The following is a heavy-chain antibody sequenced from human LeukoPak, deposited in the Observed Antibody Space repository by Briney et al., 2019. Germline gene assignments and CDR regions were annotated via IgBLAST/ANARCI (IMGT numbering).Heavy chain of an antibody. V-gene: IGHV4-39*02. CDR3: ARRVGFYGSGSLNYFDP. D-gene: IGHD3-10*01. CDR1: GGSIDSSSYY. CDR2: IFRTGST. Sequence: SETLSLTCAVSGGSIDSSSYYWGWISQPPGKGLEWIGSIFRTGSTYYSASLKSRVSISVDTSKNHIALKLTSVTAADTAVYFCARRVGFYGSGSLNYFDPWGQGILVSVS. J-gene: IGHJ5*01.